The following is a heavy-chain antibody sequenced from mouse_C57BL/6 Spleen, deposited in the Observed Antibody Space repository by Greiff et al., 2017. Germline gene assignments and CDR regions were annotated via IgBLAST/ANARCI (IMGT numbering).Heavy chain of an antibody. CDR2: INPYNGGT. Sequence: EVQLQQSGPVLVKPGASVKMSCKASGYTFTDYYMNWVKQSHGKSLEWIGVINPYNGGTSYNQKFKGKATLTVDKSSSTAYMELNSLTSEDSAVYYCARGTTVVADYAMDYWGQGTSVTVSS. D-gene: IGHD1-1*01. V-gene: IGHV1-19*01. J-gene: IGHJ4*01. CDR1: GYTFTDYY. CDR3: ARGTTVVADYAMDY.